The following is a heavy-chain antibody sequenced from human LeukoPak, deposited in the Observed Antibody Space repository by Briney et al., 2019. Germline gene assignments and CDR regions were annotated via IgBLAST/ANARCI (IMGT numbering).Heavy chain of an antibody. CDR3: ARDRYIVVVPAAYYYGMDV. V-gene: IGHV1-69*04. J-gene: IGHJ6*02. CDR2: IIPILGIA. CDR1: GGTFSSYA. D-gene: IGHD2-2*01. Sequence: SVKVSCKASGGTFSSYAISWVRQAPGQGLEWMGRIIPILGIANYAQKFQGRVTITADKSTSTAYMELSSLGSEDTAVYYCARDRYIVVVPAAYYYGMDVWGQGTTVTVSS.